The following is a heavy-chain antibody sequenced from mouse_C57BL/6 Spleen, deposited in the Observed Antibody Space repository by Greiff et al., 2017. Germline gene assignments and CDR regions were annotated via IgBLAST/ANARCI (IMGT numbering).Heavy chain of an antibody. Sequence: QVQLQQSGPELVKPGASVKISCKASGYAFSSSWMNWVKQRPGKGLEWIVRIYPGDGDTNYNGKFKGKATLTADKSSSTAYMQLSSLTSEDSAVYFCARDGYYAMDYWGQGTSVTVSS. CDR2: IYPGDGDT. CDR1: GYAFSSSW. V-gene: IGHV1-82*01. J-gene: IGHJ4*01. D-gene: IGHD2-3*01. CDR3: ARDGYYAMDY.